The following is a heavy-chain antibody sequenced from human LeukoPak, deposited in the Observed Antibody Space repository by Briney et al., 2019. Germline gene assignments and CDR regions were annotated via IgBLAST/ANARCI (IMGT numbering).Heavy chain of an antibody. D-gene: IGHD6-19*01. CDR3: ARDRGAVADPTFDY. CDR1: GGSISSGGYY. CDR2: IYHSGST. V-gene: IGHV4-30-2*01. Sequence: PSETLSLTCTVSGGSISSGGYYWSWIRQPPGKGLEWIGYIYHSGSTYYNPSPKSRVTISVDRSKNQFSLKLSSVTAADTAVYYCARDRGAVADPTFDYWGQGTLVTVSS. J-gene: IGHJ4*02.